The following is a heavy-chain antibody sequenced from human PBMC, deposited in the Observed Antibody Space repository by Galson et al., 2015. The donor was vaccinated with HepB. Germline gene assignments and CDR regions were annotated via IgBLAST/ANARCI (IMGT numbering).Heavy chain of an antibody. CDR3: VKGCDPTCHTIVLDP. Sequence: SLRLSCAASGFPFRKYAFHWVRQAPGKGLEWVAVISHDGDFIRYADSVRARFTISRDNSKNTLYLQMSSLRTADTAVYYCVKGCDPTCHTIVLDPWGQGTLVTVSS. CDR2: ISHDGDFI. V-gene: IGHV3-30*04. D-gene: IGHD3-9*01. CDR1: GFPFRKYA. J-gene: IGHJ5*02.